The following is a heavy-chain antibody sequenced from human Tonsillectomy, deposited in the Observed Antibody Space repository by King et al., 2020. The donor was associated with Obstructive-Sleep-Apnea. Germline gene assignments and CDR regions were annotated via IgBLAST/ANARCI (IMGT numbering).Heavy chain of an antibody. V-gene: IGHV3-30-3*01. CDR2: ISSDGGNK. D-gene: IGHD6-13*01. J-gene: IGHJ6*02. CDR1: GFTFRSSA. Sequence: VQLVESGGGVVQPGRSLRLSCTASGFTFRSSAMHWVRQAPGEGLEWVTIISSDGGNKDYADSVKGRFIISRDNSKNTLYLQMNSLTVEDTALYYCARDRVRHRTAAFGMDVWGPGTTVIVSS. CDR3: ARDRVRHRTAAFGMDV.